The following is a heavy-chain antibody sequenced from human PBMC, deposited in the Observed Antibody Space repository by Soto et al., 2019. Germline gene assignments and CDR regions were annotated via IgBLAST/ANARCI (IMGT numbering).Heavy chain of an antibody. CDR1: GGSFGSSA. Sequence: QVQLVQSGADVQKPGSSVKVSCKTSGGSFGSSAISWVRQAPAQGLEWMGEIIPVFDKANYAQNVQGRLTITADEPTGTVFMQLGSLRSEDTAVYFCARLRRDWGDAFDLWGLGTFVTVSS. D-gene: IGHD3-16*01. CDR3: ARLRRDWGDAFDL. V-gene: IGHV1-69*01. CDR2: IIPVFDKA. J-gene: IGHJ3*01.